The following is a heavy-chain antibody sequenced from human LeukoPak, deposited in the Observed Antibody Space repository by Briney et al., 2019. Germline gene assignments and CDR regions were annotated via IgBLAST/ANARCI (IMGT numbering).Heavy chain of an antibody. Sequence: PGGSLRLPCAASGFTFSTYAMTWVRQAPGKGLEWVSTISGSGDNTYYADSVKGRFTISRDNSKNTLYLQMNSLRAEDTALYYCAKDSKGYSSGWDLDYWGQGTLVTVSS. CDR2: ISGSGDNT. CDR1: GFTFSTYA. CDR3: AKDSKGYSSGWDLDY. J-gene: IGHJ4*02. D-gene: IGHD6-19*01. V-gene: IGHV3-23*01.